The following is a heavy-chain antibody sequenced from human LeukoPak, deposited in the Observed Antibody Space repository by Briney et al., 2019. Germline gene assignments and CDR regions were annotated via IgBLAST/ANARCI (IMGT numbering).Heavy chain of an antibody. V-gene: IGHV1-46*01. CDR3: ARELRDSGYDLGHYYYYYGMDV. CDR1: GYTFTSYY. Sequence: ASVKVSCKASGYTFTSYYMHWVRQAHGQGLEWMGIINPSGGSTSYAQKFQGRVTMTRDTSTSTVYMELSSLRSEDTAVYYCARELRDSGYDLGHYYYYYGMDVWGKGTTVTVSS. D-gene: IGHD5-12*01. CDR2: INPSGGST. J-gene: IGHJ6*04.